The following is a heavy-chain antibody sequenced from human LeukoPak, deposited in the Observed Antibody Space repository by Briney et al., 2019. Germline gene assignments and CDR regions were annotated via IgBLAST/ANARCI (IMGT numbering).Heavy chain of an antibody. CDR2: ISWNSGSI. CDR1: GFTFDDYA. J-gene: IGHJ4*02. Sequence: PGRSLRLSCAASGFTFDDYAMHWVRQAPGKGLEWVSGISWNSGSIGYADSVKGRFTISRDNAKNSLYLQMNSLRAEDTAVYYCARDACSTTSCDIYNFDYWGQGDLVTVSS. CDR3: ARDACSTTSCDIYNFDY. V-gene: IGHV3-9*01. D-gene: IGHD2-2*02.